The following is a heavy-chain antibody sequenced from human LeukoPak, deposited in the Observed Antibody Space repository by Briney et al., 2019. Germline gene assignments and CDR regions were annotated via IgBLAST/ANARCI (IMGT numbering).Heavy chain of an antibody. CDR3: ARDYYYDSSGYYYMDV. J-gene: IGHJ6*03. D-gene: IGHD3-22*01. Sequence: GGSLRLSCAASGFTFSSYAMSWVRQAPGKGLEWVSAISGSGGSTYYADSVKGRFTISRDNSKNTLYLQMNSLRAEDTAVYYCARDYYYDSSGYYYMDVWGKGTTVTVSS. CDR2: ISGSGGST. V-gene: IGHV3-23*01. CDR1: GFTFSSYA.